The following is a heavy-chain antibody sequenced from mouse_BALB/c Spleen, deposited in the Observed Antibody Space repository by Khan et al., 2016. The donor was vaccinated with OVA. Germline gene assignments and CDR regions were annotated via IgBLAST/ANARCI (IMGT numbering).Heavy chain of an antibody. CDR1: GFTFSHFG. D-gene: IGHD1-1*01. CDR3: TRDYDGRSYVAY. V-gene: IGHV5-17*02. CDR2: ISSGSSTI. Sequence: EVELVESGGGLVQPGGSRKLSCAASGFTFSHFGMHWFHQAPEKGLEWVAYISSGSSTIYYADTVQGRVTISRDNPTHTLFLQMTSLRSEDTARYYCTRDYDGRSYVAYWGQGTLVTVSA. J-gene: IGHJ3*01.